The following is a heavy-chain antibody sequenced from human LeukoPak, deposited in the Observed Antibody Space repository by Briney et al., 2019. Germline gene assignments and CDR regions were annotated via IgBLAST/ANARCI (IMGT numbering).Heavy chain of an antibody. Sequence: GESLKISCKGSGYSFTSYWIGWVRQMPGKGLEWMGRIDPSDSYTNYSPSFQGHVTISADKSISTAYLQWSSLKASDTAMYYCAIFRSYYYYGMDVWGQGTTVTVSS. D-gene: IGHD3-3*01. J-gene: IGHJ6*02. CDR1: GYSFTSYW. CDR3: AIFRSYYYYGMDV. CDR2: IDPSDSYT. V-gene: IGHV5-10-1*01.